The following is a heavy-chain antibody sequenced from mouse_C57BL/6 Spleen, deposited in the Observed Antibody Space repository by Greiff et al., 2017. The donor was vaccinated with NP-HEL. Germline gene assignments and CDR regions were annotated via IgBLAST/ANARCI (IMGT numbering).Heavy chain of an antibody. D-gene: IGHD1-1*01. V-gene: IGHV5-17*01. J-gene: IGHJ1*03. Sequence: EVKLMESGGGLVKPGGSLKLSCAASGFTFSDYGMHWVRQAPEQGLEWVAYISSGSSTIYYADTVKGRFTMSRDNAKTTLFLQMTSLRSEDTAMYYCARENYGSSHWYFDVWGTGTTVTVSS. CDR3: ARENYGSSHWYFDV. CDR1: GFTFSDYG. CDR2: ISSGSSTI.